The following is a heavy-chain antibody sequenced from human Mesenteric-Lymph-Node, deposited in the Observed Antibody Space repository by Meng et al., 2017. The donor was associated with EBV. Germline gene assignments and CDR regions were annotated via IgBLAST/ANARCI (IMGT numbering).Heavy chain of an antibody. CDR1: GGSFSGYY. CDR2: VYHTGGT. V-gene: IGHV4-34*01. Sequence: QVQLQQGGAVLLNSSETPSLTCAVYGGSFSGYYWYWIRQAPGKGLESMGEVYHTGGTNYSPSPQSRVTMSVDVSKNQYALKLSSLAAAENSVYYCARGRGFPVRYFDLWGQGTLVTVSS. CDR3: ARGRGFPVRYFDL. D-gene: IGHD5-12*01. J-gene: IGHJ4*02.